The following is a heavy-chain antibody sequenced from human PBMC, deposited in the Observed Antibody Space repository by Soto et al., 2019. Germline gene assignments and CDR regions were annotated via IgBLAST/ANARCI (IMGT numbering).Heavy chain of an antibody. CDR2: IYPGDSDT. D-gene: IGHD7-27*01. CDR1: GYSFTSYW. V-gene: IGHV5-51*01. Sequence: GESLKISCKGSGYSFTSYWIGWVRQMPGKGLEWMGIIYPGDSDTRYSPSFQGQVTISADKSISTAYLQWSSLKASDTAMYYCARRVLTGDSNDAFDIWGQGTMVTVSS. CDR3: ARRVLTGDSNDAFDI. J-gene: IGHJ3*02.